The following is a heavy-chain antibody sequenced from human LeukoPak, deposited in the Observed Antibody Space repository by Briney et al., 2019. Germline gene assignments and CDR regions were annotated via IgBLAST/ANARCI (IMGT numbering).Heavy chain of an antibody. CDR3: ARDRNVYGITPLDY. CDR1: GFTFSSYS. V-gene: IGHV3-21*01. J-gene: IGHJ4*02. Sequence: GGSLRLSCAASGFTFSSYSMNCVRQAPGKGLEWVSSISSSSSYIYYADSVKGRFTISRDNAKNSLYLQMNSLRAEDTAVYYCARDRNVYGITPLDYWGQGTLVTVSS. D-gene: IGHD1-14*01. CDR2: ISSSSSYI.